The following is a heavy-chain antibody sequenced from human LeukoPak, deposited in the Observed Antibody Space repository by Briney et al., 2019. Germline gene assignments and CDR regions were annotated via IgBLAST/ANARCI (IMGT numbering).Heavy chain of an antibody. D-gene: IGHD2-15*01. J-gene: IGHJ4*02. Sequence: PGGSLRLSCAASGFTFSSYNMNWVRQAPGKGLEWVSDISSSGSTIYFADSVKGRFTISRDNSKNTLYLQMNSLRAEDTAVYYCAKGIYCSGGNCYSAIDYWGQGTLVTVSS. CDR1: GFTFSSYN. CDR3: AKGIYCSGGNCYSAIDY. V-gene: IGHV3-48*01. CDR2: ISSSGSTI.